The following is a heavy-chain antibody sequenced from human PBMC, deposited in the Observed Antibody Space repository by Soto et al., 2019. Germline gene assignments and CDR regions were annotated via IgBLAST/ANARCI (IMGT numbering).Heavy chain of an antibody. J-gene: IGHJ4*02. CDR2: IKEDGTVK. CDR1: GFTFSSKW. CDR3: ATGGSWIDRVY. V-gene: IGHV3-7*05. Sequence: EVQLVESGGGLVQPGGSLRLSCAASGFTFSSKWMTWVRQAPGKGLEWVANIKEDGTVKYYVDSVKGRFTISRDNAENSLYLHMSSLRAEDTALYYCATGGSWIDRVYWGQGTLVTVSS. D-gene: IGHD2-2*03.